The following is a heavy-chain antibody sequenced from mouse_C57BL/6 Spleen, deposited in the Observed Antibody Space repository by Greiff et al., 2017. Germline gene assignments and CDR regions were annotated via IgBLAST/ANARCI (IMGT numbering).Heavy chain of an antibody. V-gene: IGHV1-55*01. Sequence: VQLQQPGAELVKPGASVKMSCKASGYTFTSYWITWVKQRPGQGLEWIGDIYPGSGSTNYNEKFKSKATLTVDTSSSTAYMQLSSLTSEDSAVYYWARKIPRDGYFDVWGTGTTVTVSS. CDR3: ARKIPRDGYFDV. CDR1: GYTFTSYW. J-gene: IGHJ1*03. CDR2: IYPGSGST.